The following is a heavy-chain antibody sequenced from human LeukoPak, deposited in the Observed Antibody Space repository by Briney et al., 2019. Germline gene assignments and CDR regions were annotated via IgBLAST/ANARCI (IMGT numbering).Heavy chain of an antibody. CDR1: GFTFSNYW. CDR3: ARDPYDGGGYAAFDI. CDR2: VKQDGSEE. V-gene: IGHV3-7*01. J-gene: IGHJ3*02. Sequence: PGGALRLSCADSGFTFSNYWMTWVRQAPGKGLEWVADVKQDGSEEYYVDSVKGRFTISRDNAKNSLYLQMNSLRAEDTALYYCARDPYDGGGYAAFDIWGQGTMVTV. D-gene: IGHD3-22*01.